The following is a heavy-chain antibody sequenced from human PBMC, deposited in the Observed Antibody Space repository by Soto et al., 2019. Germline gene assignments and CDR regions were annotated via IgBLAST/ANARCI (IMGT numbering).Heavy chain of an antibody. CDR3: ARELVVGPAEYFHH. J-gene: IGHJ1*01. CDR1: GFTLSSYS. CDR2: ISSSSTYI. V-gene: IGHV3-21*01. Sequence: GGSLRLSCAASGFTLSSYSMNWVRQAPGKGLEWVSSISSSSTYIYYADSVKGRFTISRDNAKNSVYLQMNSLRAEDTAVYYCARELVVGPAEYFHHWGQGTLVTVSS. D-gene: IGHD3-22*01.